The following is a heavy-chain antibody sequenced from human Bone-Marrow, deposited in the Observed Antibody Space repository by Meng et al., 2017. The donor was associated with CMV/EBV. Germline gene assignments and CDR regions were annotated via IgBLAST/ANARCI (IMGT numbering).Heavy chain of an antibody. CDR1: YY. Sequence: YYMSWIRQPPGKGLEWIGSIYYSGSTYYNPSLKSRVTISVDTSKNQFSLKLSSVTAADPAVYYCARSVVPAAVYDYWGQGTLVTVSS. CDR3: ARSVVPAAVYDY. J-gene: IGHJ4*02. D-gene: IGHD2-2*01. CDR2: IYYSGST. V-gene: IGHV4-39*07.